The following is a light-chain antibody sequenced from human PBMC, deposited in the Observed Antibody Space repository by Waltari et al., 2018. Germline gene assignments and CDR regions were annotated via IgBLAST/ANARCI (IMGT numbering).Light chain of an antibody. CDR2: ETR. CDR1: TGPVTITHY. CDR3: FLYYSGVVV. V-gene: IGLV7-46*01. J-gene: IGLJ2*01. Sequence: QAVVTQEPSLTVSPGGTVTLTCGSSTGPVTITHYPYWFQQKPGQAPRTLIYETRSKHPWTPARFSGSLLGGQAALTLSDAQPEDEADYYCFLYYSGVVVFGGGTRLTVL.